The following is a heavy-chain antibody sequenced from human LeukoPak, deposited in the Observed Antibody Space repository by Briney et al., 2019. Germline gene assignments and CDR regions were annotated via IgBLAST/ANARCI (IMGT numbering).Heavy chain of an antibody. Sequence: PGGSLRLSCAASGFTLSTYWMNWVRQVPGKGLVWVSRINSDGSSTSATSYADSVKGRFTISRDNAKNTLYLQMNSLRAEDTAVYYCATELRGGWYFDLWGRGTLVTVSS. CDR3: ATELRGGWYFDL. J-gene: IGHJ2*01. CDR1: GFTLSTYW. CDR2: INSDGSSTSAT. D-gene: IGHD3-16*01. V-gene: IGHV3-74*01.